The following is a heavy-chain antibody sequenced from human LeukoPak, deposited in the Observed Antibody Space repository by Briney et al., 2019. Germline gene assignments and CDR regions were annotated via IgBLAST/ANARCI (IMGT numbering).Heavy chain of an antibody. D-gene: IGHD4-17*01. J-gene: IGHJ4*02. CDR1: GFSFISYG. CDR2: ISDDGRRE. Sequence: GGSLRLSCAASGFSFISYGMHWVRQAPGKGLEWVGVISDDGRREDYADSVKGRFTISRDNSKDTLCLQMNSLRAEDTAVYYCAKRPSDYGDYVSYFDYWGQGTLVTASS. V-gene: IGHV3-30*18. CDR3: AKRPSDYGDYVSYFDY.